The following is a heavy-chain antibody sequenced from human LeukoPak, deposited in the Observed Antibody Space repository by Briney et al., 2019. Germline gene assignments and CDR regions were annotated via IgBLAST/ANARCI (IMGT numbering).Heavy chain of an antibody. J-gene: IGHJ6*03. V-gene: IGHV3-33*01. CDR1: GFTFSSYG. CDR3: ARWPGYCSSTSCSGPYYYMDV. Sequence: GGSLRLSCAASGFTFSSYGMHWVRQAPGKGLEWVAVIWYDGSNKYYADSVKGRFTISRDNSKNTLYLQMNSLRAEDTAVYYCARWPGYCSSTSCSGPYYYMDVWGKGTTVTVSS. D-gene: IGHD2-2*01. CDR2: IWYDGSNK.